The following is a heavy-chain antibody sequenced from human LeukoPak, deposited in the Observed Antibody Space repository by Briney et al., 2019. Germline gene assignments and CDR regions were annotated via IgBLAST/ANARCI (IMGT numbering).Heavy chain of an antibody. V-gene: IGHV4-38-2*02. CDR1: VYSISSGYD. CDR2: IYHSWSP. CDR3: ARAPITMVRGVHDAFDL. Sequence: PSETLSLTCTVPVYSISSGYDWGWIRQPPGKGLEWIGSIYHSWSPHYNPSLKSRVTMSVDTSKNLFSLKLRSVTAADTAVYYCARAPITMVRGVHDAFDLWGQGTMVTVSS. J-gene: IGHJ3*01. D-gene: IGHD3-10*01.